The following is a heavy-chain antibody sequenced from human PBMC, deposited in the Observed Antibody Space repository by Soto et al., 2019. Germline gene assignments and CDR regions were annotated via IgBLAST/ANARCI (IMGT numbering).Heavy chain of an antibody. V-gene: IGHV5-51*01. CDR2: IYPGDSDT. Sequence: PGESLKISCKGSGYSFTSYWIGWVRQMPGKGLEWMGIIYPGDSDTRYSPSFQGQVTISADKSISTAYLQWSSLKASDTAMYYCARSIAVAGPNYGMDFWGQGTTVTVSS. D-gene: IGHD6-19*01. J-gene: IGHJ6*02. CDR1: GYSFTSYW. CDR3: ARSIAVAGPNYGMDF.